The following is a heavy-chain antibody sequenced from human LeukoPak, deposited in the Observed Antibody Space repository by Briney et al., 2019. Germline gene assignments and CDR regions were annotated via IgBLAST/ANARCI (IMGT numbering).Heavy chain of an antibody. CDR3: ARLSKIAAGGRAGNWFDP. D-gene: IGHD6-13*01. J-gene: IGHJ5*02. CDR1: GYTFTSYD. CDR2: MNPNSGNT. V-gene: IGHV1-8*01. Sequence: ASVKVSCKASGYTFTSYDINWVRQATGQGLEWMGWMNPNSGNTGYAQKFQGRVTMTRNTSISTAYMELSSLRSEDKAVYYCARLSKIAAGGRAGNWFDPWGQGTLVTVSS.